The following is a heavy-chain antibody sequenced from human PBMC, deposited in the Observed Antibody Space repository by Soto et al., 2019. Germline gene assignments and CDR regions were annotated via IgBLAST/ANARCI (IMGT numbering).Heavy chain of an antibody. CDR3: ARPDTETHAFDI. CDR2: IYYSGST. V-gene: IGHV4-59*08. CDR1: GCSISSYY. Sequence: SETLSLTCTVSGCSISSYYWSWIRQPPGKGLEWIGYIYYSGSTNYNPSLKSRVTISVDTSKNQFSLKLSSVTAADTAVYYCARPDTETHAFDIWGQGTMVTVSS. J-gene: IGHJ3*02. D-gene: IGHD3-9*01.